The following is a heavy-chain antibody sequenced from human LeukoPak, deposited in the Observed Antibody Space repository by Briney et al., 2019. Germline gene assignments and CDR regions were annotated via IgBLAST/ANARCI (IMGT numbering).Heavy chain of an antibody. CDR1: VYSFTNFG. Sequence: ASVTVSYMPSVYSFTNFGINWVRQAPAQGLEGMGWISNNSGNTNYAQNLQGIVSLTTDTSTRKAYMKLRTLKSDNTAFYDCASDYDYWGQGTLVTVSS. CDR2: ISNNSGNT. J-gene: IGHJ4*02. CDR3: ASDYDY. V-gene: IGHV1-18*01.